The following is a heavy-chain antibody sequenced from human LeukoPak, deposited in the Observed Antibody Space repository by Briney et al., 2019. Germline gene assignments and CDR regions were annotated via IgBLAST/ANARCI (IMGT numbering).Heavy chain of an antibody. D-gene: IGHD5-18*01. CDR1: GYTFTSYG. CDR3: ARDLRGYSYGYGFDY. V-gene: IGHV1-18*01. CDR2: ISAYNGNT. J-gene: IGHJ4*02. Sequence: ASVKVSCKASGYTFTSYGISWVRQAPGQGLERMGWISAYNGNTNYAQKLQGRVTMTTDTSTSTAYMELRSLRSDDTAVYYCARDLRGYSYGYGFDYWGQGTLVTVSS.